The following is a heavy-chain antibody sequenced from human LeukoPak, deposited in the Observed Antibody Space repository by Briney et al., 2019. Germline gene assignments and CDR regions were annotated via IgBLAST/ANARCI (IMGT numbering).Heavy chain of an antibody. CDR3: ARRMYYYDSSGYKTDDAFDI. J-gene: IGHJ3*02. CDR2: ISTTSTYI. Sequence: GGSLRLSCAASGFTFSSYTMNWVRQAPGKGLEWVSAISTTSTYIYYADPVKGRFTISRDNAKNSLYLQMNSLRAEDTAVYYCARRMYYYDSSGYKTDDAFDIWGQGTMVTVSS. D-gene: IGHD3-22*01. CDR1: GFTFSSYT. V-gene: IGHV3-21*01.